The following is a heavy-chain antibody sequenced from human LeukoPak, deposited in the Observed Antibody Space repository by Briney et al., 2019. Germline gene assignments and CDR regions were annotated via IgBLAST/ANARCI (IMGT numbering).Heavy chain of an antibody. V-gene: IGHV3-15*04. J-gene: IGHJ4*02. D-gene: IGHD3-10*01. CDR3: TTYGSGRKFDY. CDR2: IESKTDGGTT. Sequence: GGSLRLSCAASGFSFSDAWMSWVRQIPGKGLEWIGRIESKTDGGTTDYAAPVKGRFTISRDDSTNTLYLQMNSLKSEDTAVYYCTTYGSGRKFDYWGQGILVTVSS. CDR1: GFSFSDAW.